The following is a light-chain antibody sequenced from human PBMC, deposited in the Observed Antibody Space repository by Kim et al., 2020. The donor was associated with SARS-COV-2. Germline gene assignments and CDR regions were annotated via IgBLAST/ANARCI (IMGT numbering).Light chain of an antibody. CDR3: QQYGSSRT. V-gene: IGKV3-20*01. CDR2: GAS. J-gene: IGKJ1*01. CDR1: QSVSSSY. Sequence: LSPGERATLSCRASQSVSSSYLAWYQQKPGQAPSLLIYGASSRATGIPDRFSGSGSGTDFTLTISRLEPEDFAVYYCQQYGSSRTFGQRTKVDIK.